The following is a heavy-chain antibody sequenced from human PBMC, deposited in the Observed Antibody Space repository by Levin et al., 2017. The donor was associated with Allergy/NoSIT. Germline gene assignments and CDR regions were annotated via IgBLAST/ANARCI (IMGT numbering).Heavy chain of an antibody. CDR2: ISWKSGRI. Sequence: PGGSLRLSCAVSGFTVDDYAMHWVRQAPGKGLEWVSGISWKSGRIGYADSVKGRFTISRDNAKNSLYLQMNSLRAEDTALYYCAKDYSGSDGGEIGFWGQGTLVTVSS. D-gene: IGHD1-26*01. CDR3: AKDYSGSDGGEIGF. J-gene: IGHJ4*02. CDR1: GFTVDDYA. V-gene: IGHV3-9*01.